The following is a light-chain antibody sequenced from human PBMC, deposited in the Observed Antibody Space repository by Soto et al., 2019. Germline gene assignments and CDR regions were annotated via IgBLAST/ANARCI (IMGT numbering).Light chain of an antibody. V-gene: IGKV3-15*01. Sequence: EVAMTQSPVTLSMSPGERATLSCRASQSITTNLAWYQQKPGQAPRLLIYGASTRATGVPARFSGSGSGTQFTLTISSLQSEDFALYYCQQYNDWPPKRTFGQGTRVDFK. J-gene: IGKJ1*01. CDR3: QQYNDWPPKRT. CDR2: GAS. CDR1: QSITTN.